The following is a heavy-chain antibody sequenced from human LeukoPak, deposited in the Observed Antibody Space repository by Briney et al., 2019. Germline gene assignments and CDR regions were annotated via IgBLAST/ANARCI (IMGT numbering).Heavy chain of an antibody. V-gene: IGHV1-69*13. J-gene: IGHJ2*01. D-gene: IGHD5-24*01. CDR2: IIPIFGTA. Sequence: GASVKVSCKASGGTFSNYAINWVRQAPGQGLEWMGGIIPIFGTANYAQNFQGRVTITADESTTTAYLELSGLRSEDTAVYYCARPGEMATAHWFFDLWGRGTLVTVSS. CDR3: ARPGEMATAHWFFDL. CDR1: GGTFSNYA.